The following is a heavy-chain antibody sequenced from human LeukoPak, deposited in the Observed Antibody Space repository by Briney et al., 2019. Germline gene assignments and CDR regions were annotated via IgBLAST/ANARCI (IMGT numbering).Heavy chain of an antibody. CDR1: GGTFSSYA. CDR2: IIPIFGIA. V-gene: IGHV1-69*05. J-gene: IGHJ5*02. Sequence: ASVKVSCKASGGTFSSYAISWVRQAPGQGLEWMGGIIPIFGIANYAQKFQGRVTITTDESTSTAYMELSSLRSEDTAVYYCARTQAAGTGTNWFDPWGQGTLVTVSS. D-gene: IGHD6-13*01. CDR3: ARTQAAGTGTNWFDP.